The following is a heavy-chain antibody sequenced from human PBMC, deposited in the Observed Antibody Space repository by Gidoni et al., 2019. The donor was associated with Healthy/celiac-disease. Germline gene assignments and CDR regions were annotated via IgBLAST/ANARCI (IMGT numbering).Heavy chain of an antibody. V-gene: IGHV4-31*03. D-gene: IGHD3-22*01. J-gene: IGHJ4*02. CDR3: ARQTYYYDSSGYYEETPFDY. CDR1: GGSISSGGYY. CDR2: IYYSGST. Sequence: QVQLQESGPGLLKPSQTLSLTCTVSGGSISSGGYYWSWIRQHPGKGLEWIGYIYYSGSTYYNPSLKSRVTISVDTSKNQFSLKLSSVTAADTAVYYCARQTYYYDSSGYYEETPFDYWGQGTLVTVSS.